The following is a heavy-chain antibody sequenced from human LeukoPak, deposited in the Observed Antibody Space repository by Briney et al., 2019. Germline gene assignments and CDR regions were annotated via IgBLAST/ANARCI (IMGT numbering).Heavy chain of an antibody. J-gene: IGHJ6*02. CDR3: AKDYYDSRLSGMDV. CDR1: GFTFSSYA. V-gene: IGHV3-30*18. CDR2: ISYDGSNK. Sequence: GGSLRLSCAASGFTFSSYAMSWVRQAPGKGLEWVAVISYDGSNKYYADSVKGRFTISRDNSKNTLYLQMNSLRAEDTAVYYCAKDYYDSRLSGMDVWGQGTTVTVSS. D-gene: IGHD3-22*01.